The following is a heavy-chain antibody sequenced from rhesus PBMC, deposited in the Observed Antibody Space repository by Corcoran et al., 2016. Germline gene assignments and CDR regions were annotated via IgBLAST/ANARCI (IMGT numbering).Heavy chain of an antibody. Sequence: QLQLQESGPGLVKPSETLSVTCAVSGGSISSSYWSWIRQAPGKGLEWIGYIYGSGSSTNYNPPPRSRVTLSVDTSKNQLSLKLSSVTAADTAVYYCASGGYGSYLTTDYFDYWGQGVLVTVSS. CDR1: GGSISSSY. V-gene: IGHV4-169*02. CDR2: IYGSGSST. CDR3: ASGGYGSYLTTDYFDY. D-gene: IGHD4-4*01. J-gene: IGHJ4*01.